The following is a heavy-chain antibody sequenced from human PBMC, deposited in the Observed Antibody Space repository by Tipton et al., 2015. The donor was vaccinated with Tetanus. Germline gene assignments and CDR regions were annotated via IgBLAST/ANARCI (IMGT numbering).Heavy chain of an antibody. D-gene: IGHD3-9*01. CDR1: GGSFSGYY. J-gene: IGHJ4*02. CDR2: INHSGST. CDR3: ASRGDYDILTGYQD. V-gene: IGHV4-34*01. Sequence: TLSLTCAVYGGSFSGYYWSWIRQPPGKGLEWIGEINHSGSTNYNPSLKSRVTISVDTSKNQSSLKLSSVTAADTAVYYCASRGDYDILTGYQDWGQGTLVTVSS.